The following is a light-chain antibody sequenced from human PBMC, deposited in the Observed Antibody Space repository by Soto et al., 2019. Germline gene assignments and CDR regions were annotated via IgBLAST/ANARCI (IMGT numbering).Light chain of an antibody. CDR1: QSVPIY. CDR2: DAS. V-gene: IGKV3-11*01. CDR3: QHRTNWPWT. J-gene: IGKJ1*01. Sequence: EIVLTPSPATLSLSPVERATLSCRASQSVPIYLAWYQQKPGQAPRLLIYDASNRATGIPARFSGSGSGTDFTLTISSLEPEDFAVYYCQHRTNWPWTFGQGTKVDIK.